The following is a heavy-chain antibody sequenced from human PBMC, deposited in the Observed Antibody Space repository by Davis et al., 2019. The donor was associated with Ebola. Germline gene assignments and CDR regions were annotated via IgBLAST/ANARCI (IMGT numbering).Heavy chain of an antibody. Sequence: SVQVSCKASGYTFTSYAMHWVRQAPGQRLEWIGWIVVGSGNTNYAQKFQERVTITRDMSTSTAYMELSSLRSEDTAVYYCAADRYYYDSRDYHAFDIWGQGTMVTVSS. CDR1: GYTFTSYA. D-gene: IGHD3-22*01. CDR3: AADRYYYDSRDYHAFDI. V-gene: IGHV1-58*02. CDR2: IVVGSGNT. J-gene: IGHJ3*02.